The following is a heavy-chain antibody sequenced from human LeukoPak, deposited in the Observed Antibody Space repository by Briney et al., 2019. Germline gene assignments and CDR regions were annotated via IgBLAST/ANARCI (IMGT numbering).Heavy chain of an antibody. Sequence: GGSLRLSCAASGFTFSSYSMNWVRQAPGKGLECVSYISSSSSTIYYTDSVKGRFTISRDNAKNSLYLQTNSLRDEDTAVYYCARANGYSSSWYAPRVDYWGQGTLVTVSS. CDR2: ISSSSSTI. V-gene: IGHV3-48*02. CDR1: GFTFSSYS. CDR3: ARANGYSSSWYAPRVDY. J-gene: IGHJ4*02. D-gene: IGHD6-13*01.